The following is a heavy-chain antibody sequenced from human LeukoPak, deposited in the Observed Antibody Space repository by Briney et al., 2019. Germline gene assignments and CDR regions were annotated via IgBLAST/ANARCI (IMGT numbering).Heavy chain of an antibody. CDR1: GFTFSSYG. CDR3: ARDLYSSSWYPNDYYYSMDV. Sequence: GGSLRLSCAASGFTFSSYGMHWVRQAPGKGLEWVAVIWYDGSNKYYADSVKGRFTISRDNSKNTLYLQMNSLRAEDTAVYYCARDLYSSSWYPNDYYYSMDVWGQGTTVTVSS. CDR2: IWYDGSNK. D-gene: IGHD6-13*01. J-gene: IGHJ6*02. V-gene: IGHV3-33*01.